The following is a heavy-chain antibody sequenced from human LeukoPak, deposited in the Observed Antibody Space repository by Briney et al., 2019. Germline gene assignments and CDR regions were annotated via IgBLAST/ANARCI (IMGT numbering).Heavy chain of an antibody. V-gene: IGHV4-59*08. CDR2: IYYSGST. J-gene: IGHJ4*02. CDR3: ARLEAAAIDY. Sequence: SETLSLTCTVSGGSISSYYWSWIRQPPGKGLEWIGYIYYSGSTNYNPSLKSRVTISVDTSKNQFSLKLSSVTAADTAVYYCARLEAAAIDYWGQGTLATVSS. CDR1: GGSISSYY. D-gene: IGHD6-13*01.